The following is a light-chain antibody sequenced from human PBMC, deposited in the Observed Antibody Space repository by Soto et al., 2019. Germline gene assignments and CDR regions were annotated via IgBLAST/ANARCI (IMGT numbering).Light chain of an antibody. CDR2: SNN. CDR3: GSWDDSLNAVV. Sequence: QSVLTQPPSVSGTPGQRVTISCSGGASNIGSNTVSWYQQLPGTAPKLLIFSNNQRPSGVPDRFSGSKSGRSASLAIAGRQSEAEADYYCGSWDDSLNAVVFGGGTKLTVL. CDR1: ASNIGSNT. J-gene: IGLJ2*01. V-gene: IGLV1-44*01.